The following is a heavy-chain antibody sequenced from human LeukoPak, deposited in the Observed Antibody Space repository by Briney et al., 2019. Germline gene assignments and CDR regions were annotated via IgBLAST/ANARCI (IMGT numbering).Heavy chain of an antibody. D-gene: IGHD2-15*01. CDR2: IYYSGST. CDR3: ARGGDNCSGGRCYRAFDY. CDR1: GGSISSSSYY. J-gene: IGHJ4*02. V-gene: IGHV4-39*07. Sequence: ASETLSLTCTVSGGSISSSSYYWGWIRQPPGKGLEWIGSIYYSGSTYYNPSLKSRVTISVDTSKNQFSLKLSSVTAADTAVYYCARGGDNCSGGRCYRAFDYWGQGTLVTVSS.